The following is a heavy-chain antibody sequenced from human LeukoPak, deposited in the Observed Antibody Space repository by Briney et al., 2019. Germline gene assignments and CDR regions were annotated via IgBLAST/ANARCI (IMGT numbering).Heavy chain of an antibody. Sequence: SETLSLTCIVSGGSMSGYYWSWIRQPPGKGLEWIGYYFFPGSTKYNPSLKSRVTMSGDASKNQFSVKLYSVTAADTAVYYCARHRQSDADAFDFWGQGTMGTVSS. CDR2: YFFPGST. J-gene: IGHJ3*01. V-gene: IGHV4-59*08. CDR1: GGSMSGYY. CDR3: ARHRQSDADAFDF.